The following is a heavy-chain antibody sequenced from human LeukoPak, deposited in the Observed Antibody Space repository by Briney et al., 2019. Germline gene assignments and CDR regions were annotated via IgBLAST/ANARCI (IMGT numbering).Heavy chain of an antibody. V-gene: IGHV1-2*02. CDR3: ARDLYDALDI. Sequence: ASVKVSCKASGYTFTGYYIHWVRQAPGQGLEWMGWINPNTGGTIQAQRFQGRVTMTRDTSISTVYMELSRLRSDDTAVYYCARDLYDALDIWGQGTMVTVSS. D-gene: IGHD2-15*01. J-gene: IGHJ3*02. CDR1: GYTFTGYY. CDR2: INPNTGGT.